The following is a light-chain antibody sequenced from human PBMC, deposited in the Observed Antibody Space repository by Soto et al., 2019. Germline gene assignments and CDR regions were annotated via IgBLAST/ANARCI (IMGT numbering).Light chain of an antibody. CDR3: QQYNNWPWT. CDR1: QSVSSSY. V-gene: IGKV3D-15*01. Sequence: VLTQSPATLSVSPGESAALSCRASQSVSSSYLAWYQQKPGQAPRLLIYGASSRATGIPDRFSGSGSGTEFTLTISSLQSEDFAVYYCQQYNNWPWTFGQGTKVDI. J-gene: IGKJ1*01. CDR2: GAS.